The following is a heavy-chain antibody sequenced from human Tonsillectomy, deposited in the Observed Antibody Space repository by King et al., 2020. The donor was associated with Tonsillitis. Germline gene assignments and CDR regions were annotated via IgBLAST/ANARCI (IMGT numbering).Heavy chain of an antibody. CDR3: ARALISEWELLEDY. CDR1: GYTFTNYG. J-gene: IGHJ4*02. Sequence: QLVQSGADVKKPGASVKVSCKASGYTFTNYGISWVRQAPGQGLEWMGWISAYNGNTNYAQKLQGRVTMTTDTSTSTAYMELRRLRSDDTAVYYCARALISEWELLEDYWGQGTLVTVSS. CDR2: ISAYNGNT. D-gene: IGHD1-26*01. V-gene: IGHV1-18*04.